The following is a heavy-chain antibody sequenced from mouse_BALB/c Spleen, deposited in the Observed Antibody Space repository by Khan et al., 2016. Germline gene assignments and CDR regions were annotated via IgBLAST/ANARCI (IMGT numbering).Heavy chain of an antibody. V-gene: IGHV2-2*02. CDR3: ARVRPYAMDY. J-gene: IGHJ4*01. Sequence: QVQLQQSGPGLVQPSQSLSITCTVSGFSLTSYGVHWVRQSPGTGLEWLGVIWSGGSTDYNAAFISRLSISKDNSKSQVFFKMNSLQANDTAIYYCARVRPYAMDYWGQGTSVTVSS. D-gene: IGHD1-2*01. CDR1: GFSLTSYG. CDR2: IWSGGST.